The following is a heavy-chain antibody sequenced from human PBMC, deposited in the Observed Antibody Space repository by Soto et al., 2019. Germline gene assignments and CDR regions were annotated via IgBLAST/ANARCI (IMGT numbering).Heavy chain of an antibody. D-gene: IGHD3-9*01. CDR1: GFTFSSYA. Sequence: GGSLRLSCAASGFTFSSYAMSWVRQAPGKGLEWVSAISGSGGSTYYADSVKGRFTISRDNSKNTLYLQMNSLRAEDTAVYYCAKVVGSDGRYDYDILTGCIDYWGQGTLVTVSS. J-gene: IGHJ4*02. V-gene: IGHV3-23*01. CDR2: ISGSGGST. CDR3: AKVVGSDGRYDYDILTGCIDY.